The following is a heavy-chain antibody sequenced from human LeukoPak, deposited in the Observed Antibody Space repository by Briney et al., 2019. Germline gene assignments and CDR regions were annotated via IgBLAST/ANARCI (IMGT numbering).Heavy chain of an antibody. D-gene: IGHD2-2*01. J-gene: IGHJ5*02. CDR1: GGTFSSYA. Sequence: SSVKVSCKASGGTFSSYAISWVRQAPGQGLEWMGGIIPIFGTANYAQKFQGRVTNTADESTSTAYMELSSLRSEDTAVYYCARESVVPAAESYNWLDPWGQGTLVTVSS. CDR2: IIPIFGTA. CDR3: ARESVVPAAESYNWLDP. V-gene: IGHV1-69*01.